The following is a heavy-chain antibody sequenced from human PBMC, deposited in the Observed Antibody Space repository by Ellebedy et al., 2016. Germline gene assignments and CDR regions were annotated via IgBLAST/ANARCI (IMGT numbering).Heavy chain of an antibody. J-gene: IGHJ4*02. CDR2: IWYDGSDK. CDR3: ARWGTPRRVDY. V-gene: IGHV3-33*01. Sequence: GESLKISXAASGFTFSSYGMHWVRQAPGKGLEWVAVIWYDGSDKYYADSVKGRFTISRDNSKNTLYLQMNSLRVEDTAVYYCARWGTPRRVDYWGQGTLVTVAP. CDR1: GFTFSSYG. D-gene: IGHD3-16*01.